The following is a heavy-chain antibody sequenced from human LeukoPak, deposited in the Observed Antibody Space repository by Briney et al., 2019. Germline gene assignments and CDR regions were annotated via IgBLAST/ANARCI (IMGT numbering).Heavy chain of an antibody. Sequence: GGSLRLSCAASGFTFSTYWMSWVRQAPGKGLEWVANIKQDGSEKYCVDSVKGRFTISRDNAKNSLYLQMNSLRAEDTAVYYCARGSRRNSNVSEGYYFDYWGQGTLVTVSS. CDR1: GFTFSTYW. J-gene: IGHJ4*02. CDR3: ARGSRRNSNVSEGYYFDY. CDR2: IKQDGSEK. V-gene: IGHV3-7*01. D-gene: IGHD5-18*01.